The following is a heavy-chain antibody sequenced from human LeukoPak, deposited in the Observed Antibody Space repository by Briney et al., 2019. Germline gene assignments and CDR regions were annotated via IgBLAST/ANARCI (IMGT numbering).Heavy chain of an antibody. J-gene: IGHJ4*02. CDR2: IHFIGDT. CDR3: ARVPRFSSDWIEYRIFDY. V-gene: IGHV4-30-4*01. CDR1: GGSIGSGSYY. D-gene: IGHD6-19*01. Sequence: SETLSLTCTVSGGSIGSGSYYWSWIRQPPGKGLEWIGYIHFIGDTYYNPSLKSRVTISVDTSKNQFSLKLSAVTAADTAVYYCARVPRFSSDWIEYRIFDYWGQGTLVTVSS.